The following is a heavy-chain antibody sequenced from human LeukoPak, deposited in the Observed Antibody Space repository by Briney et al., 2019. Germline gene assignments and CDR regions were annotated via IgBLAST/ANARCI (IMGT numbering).Heavy chain of an antibody. Sequence: PSETLSLTCTVSGGSISSYYWSWIRQPPGKGLEWIGYIYYSGSTNYNPSLKSRVTISVDTSKNQFSLKLSSVTAADTAVYYCARVRGRDGYNYSYYYYYMDVWGKGTTVTISS. D-gene: IGHD5-24*01. CDR2: IYYSGST. CDR3: ARVRGRDGYNYSYYYYYMDV. J-gene: IGHJ6*03. CDR1: GGSISSYY. V-gene: IGHV4-59*01.